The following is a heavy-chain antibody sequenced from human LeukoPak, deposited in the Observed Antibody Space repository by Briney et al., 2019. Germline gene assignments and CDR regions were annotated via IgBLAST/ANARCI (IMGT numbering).Heavy chain of an antibody. J-gene: IGHJ4*02. V-gene: IGHV4-4*07. Sequence: SETLSLTCTVSGDSIRNKYWTWIRQPAGKGLEWIGRIYTSGSINYNPSLKSRVTMSVDTSKNQFSLKLSSVTAADTAVYYCASLRTQYWGQGTLVTVSS. CDR1: GDSIRNKY. CDR2: IYTSGSI. CDR3: ASLRTQY.